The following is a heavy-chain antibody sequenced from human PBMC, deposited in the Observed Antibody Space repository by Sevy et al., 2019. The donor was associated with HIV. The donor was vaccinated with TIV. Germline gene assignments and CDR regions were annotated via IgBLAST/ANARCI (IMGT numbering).Heavy chain of an antibody. Sequence: GGSLRLSCAASGFTFTTYGMHWVRQAPGKGLEWVAVISYDGGSKYYGDSVKGRFTISRDNSKNTLYLQMSSLRAEDTAVDYCARAGYCRGSSCYGLDYWGQGTLVTVSS. V-gene: IGHV3-33*01. J-gene: IGHJ4*02. CDR1: GFTFTTYG. CDR3: ARAGYCRGSSCYGLDY. CDR2: ISYDGGSK. D-gene: IGHD2-15*01.